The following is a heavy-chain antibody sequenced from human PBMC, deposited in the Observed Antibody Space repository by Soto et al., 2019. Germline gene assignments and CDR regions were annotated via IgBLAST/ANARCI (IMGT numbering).Heavy chain of an antibody. V-gene: IGHV4-59*01. D-gene: IGHD2-2*01. Sequence: SETLSLTCTVSGGSISSYYWSWIRQPPGKGLEWIGYIYYSGSTNYNPSLKSRVTISVDTSKNQFSLKLSSVTAADTAVYYCAKNIDNSNTRPGYWGQGTLVTVSS. CDR3: AKNIDNSNTRPGY. J-gene: IGHJ4*02. CDR2: IYYSGST. CDR1: GGSISSYY.